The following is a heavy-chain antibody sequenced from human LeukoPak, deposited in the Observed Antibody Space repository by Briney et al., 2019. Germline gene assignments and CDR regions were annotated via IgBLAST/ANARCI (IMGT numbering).Heavy chain of an antibody. V-gene: IGHV3-33*05. D-gene: IGHD6-13*01. CDR3: ARDRSSTWSLDY. Sequence: GTSLRLSCAVSGLTFRRNGMHWVRQAPGKGLEWVAVISHDGSEQYCVDSVKGRFTISRDNSKNTLYLQMNSLTAEDTAVYYCARDRSSTWSLDYWGQGTLVTVSS. CDR1: GLTFRRNG. CDR2: ISHDGSEQ. J-gene: IGHJ4*02.